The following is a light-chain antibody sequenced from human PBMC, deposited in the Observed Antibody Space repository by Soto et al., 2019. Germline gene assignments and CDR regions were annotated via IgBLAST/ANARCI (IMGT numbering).Light chain of an antibody. Sequence: DIQMTQSPSSLSASVGDRVTITCRASQSIRNYVNWYQQKPGKAPKILIYAASNLQSGVPSRFSGSGSGTDFTLTINSLQPEDFATYSCQQTYSYSLTFGGGTKVEI. CDR1: QSIRNY. CDR3: QQTYSYSLT. V-gene: IGKV1-39*01. J-gene: IGKJ4*01. CDR2: AAS.